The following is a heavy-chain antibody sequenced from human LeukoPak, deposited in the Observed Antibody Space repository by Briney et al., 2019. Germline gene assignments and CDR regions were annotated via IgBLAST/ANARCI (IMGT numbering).Heavy chain of an antibody. J-gene: IGHJ5*02. V-gene: IGHV4-59*01. CDR1: GGSISSYY. CDR2: IYYTGST. Sequence: SETLSLTCTVSGGSISSYYWSWIRQPPGKGLEWIGYIYYTGSTNYNPSLKSRVTISVDTSKNQFSLKLSSVTAADAAVYYCATLTGYSSESWFDPWGQGILVTVSS. CDR3: ATLTGYSSESWFDP. D-gene: IGHD3-9*01.